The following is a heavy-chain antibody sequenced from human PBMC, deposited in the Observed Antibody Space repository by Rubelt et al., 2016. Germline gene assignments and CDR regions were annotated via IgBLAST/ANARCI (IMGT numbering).Heavy chain of an antibody. V-gene: IGHV4-34*01. CDR2: INHSGST. D-gene: IGHD4-23*01. Sequence: QVQLQQWGAGLLKPSETLSLTCAVYGGSFSDYYWIWVRQSPGKGLEWIGDINHSGSTKYNPSLKRRVTTAVDTSKNQLSLKLHSVTAADTALYYCARHGPRDYRGNSDVFDIWGQGTMVAVSS. CDR1: GGSFSDYY. J-gene: IGHJ3*02. CDR3: ARHGPRDYRGNSDVFDI.